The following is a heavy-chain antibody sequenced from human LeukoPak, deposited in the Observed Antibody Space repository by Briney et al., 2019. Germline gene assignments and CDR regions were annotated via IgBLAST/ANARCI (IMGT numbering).Heavy chain of an antibody. Sequence: GASVKVSCKASGYTFTGYYMHWVRQAPGQGLEWMGWINPNSGGTNYAQKFQGRVTMTRDTSISTVYMELSRLRSDDTAVYYCARDSDGRLGYFDLWAVAPWSLSPQ. CDR2: INPNSGGT. CDR1: GYTFTGYY. CDR3: ARDSDGRLGYFDL. J-gene: IGHJ2*01. D-gene: IGHD3-10*01. V-gene: IGHV1-2*02.